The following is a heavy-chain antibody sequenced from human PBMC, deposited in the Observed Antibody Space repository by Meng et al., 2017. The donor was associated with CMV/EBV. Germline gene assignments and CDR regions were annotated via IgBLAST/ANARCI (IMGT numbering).Heavy chain of an antibody. Sequence: ISSGGYYWSWIRQHQGKGLEWIGYIYYSGSTYYNPYLKSRVTISVDTSKNQFSLKLSSVTAADTAVYYCARATYATTYSSSWYLDYWGQGTLVTVSS. V-gene: IGHV4-31*02. D-gene: IGHD6-13*01. CDR3: ARATYATTYSSSWYLDY. CDR1: ISSGGYY. CDR2: IYYSGST. J-gene: IGHJ4*02.